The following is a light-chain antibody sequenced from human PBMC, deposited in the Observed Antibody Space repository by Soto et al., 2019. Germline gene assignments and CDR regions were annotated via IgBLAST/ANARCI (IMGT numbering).Light chain of an antibody. V-gene: IGKV3-15*01. CDR3: QQYNNWPPT. CDR1: QSVDSN. CDR2: GAS. Sequence: IVMTQSPATLSVSPGERATLSCRASQSVDSNLAWYQQKPGQAPRLLISGASTRATGIPANFTCSGSGTEFTLSISSLQSEDFAVYSCQQYNNWPPTFGLGTKVEIK. J-gene: IGKJ1*01.